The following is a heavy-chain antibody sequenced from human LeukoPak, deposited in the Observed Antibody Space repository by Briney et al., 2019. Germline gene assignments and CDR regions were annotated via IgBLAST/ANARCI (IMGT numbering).Heavy chain of an antibody. CDR2: IYSSETT. CDR3: ARRNDFDI. V-gene: IGHV4-4*08. J-gene: IGHJ3*02. Sequence: SETLSLTCTVSGGSITGYHWSWIRQPRGKGLEWIGYIYSSETTNYKPSLKSRVTISADTSKNQFSLKLTSVTAADTAIYYCARRNDFDIWGQGTMVTVSS. CDR1: GGSITGYH.